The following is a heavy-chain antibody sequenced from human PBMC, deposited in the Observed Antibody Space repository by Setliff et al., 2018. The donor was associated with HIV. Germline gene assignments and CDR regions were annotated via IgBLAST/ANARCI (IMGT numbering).Heavy chain of an antibody. CDR1: GGSISSHY. Sequence: SETLSLTCTVSGGSISSHYWGWIRQPPGKGLEWIGYIYYSGSTNYNPSLKSRVTISVDTSKKQFSLKLSSVTAADTAVYYCARGYSSSLGWFDPWGQGTLVTVSS. CDR3: ARGYSSSLGWFDP. CDR2: IYYSGST. V-gene: IGHV4-59*11. J-gene: IGHJ5*02. D-gene: IGHD6-6*01.